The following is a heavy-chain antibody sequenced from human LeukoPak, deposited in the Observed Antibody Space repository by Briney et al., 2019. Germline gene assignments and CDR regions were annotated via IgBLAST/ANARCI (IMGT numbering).Heavy chain of an antibody. CDR1: GGSFSGYS. Sequence: PSETLSLTCAVYGGSFSGYSWSWIRQPPGKGLEWIGEINHSGSTNCNPSLKSRVTISVDTSKNQFSLKLSSVTAADTAVYYCARAGGVIAAAGIFDYWGQGTLVTVSS. J-gene: IGHJ4*02. CDR3: ARAGGVIAAAGIFDY. D-gene: IGHD6-13*01. V-gene: IGHV4-34*01. CDR2: INHSGST.